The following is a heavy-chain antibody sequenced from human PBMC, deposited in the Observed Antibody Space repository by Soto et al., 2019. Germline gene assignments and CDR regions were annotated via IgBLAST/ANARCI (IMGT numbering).Heavy chain of an antibody. CDR1: GFSLNTRDVG. J-gene: IGHJ4*02. D-gene: IGHD3-16*01. Sequence: QITLNESGPALVKPTQTLTLTCTFSGFSLNTRDVGVGWIRQPPGKALEWLGVVYWDDDKTYSPFLKSRLTITKDTPKNQVVLRMTKMDPVDTATYYCAHCRGGVASFWGQGTRVTVSS. V-gene: IGHV2-5*02. CDR2: VYWDDDK. CDR3: AHCRGGVASF.